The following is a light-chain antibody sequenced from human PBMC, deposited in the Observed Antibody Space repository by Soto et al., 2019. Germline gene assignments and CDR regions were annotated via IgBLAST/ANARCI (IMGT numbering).Light chain of an antibody. J-gene: IGLJ2*01. Sequence: QSALTQPASVSGSPGQSITISCTGTSSDIGGYDYVSWYQQHPGKAPKLIIYEVSNRPSGVSNRFSGSKSGNTASLTISGLQAEDEAVYHCSSYISARTLIFGGGTKLTVL. CDR3: SSYISARTLI. CDR2: EVS. V-gene: IGLV2-14*01. CDR1: SSDIGGYDY.